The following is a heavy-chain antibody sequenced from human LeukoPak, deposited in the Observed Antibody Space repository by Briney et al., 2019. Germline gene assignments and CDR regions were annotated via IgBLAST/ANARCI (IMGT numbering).Heavy chain of an antibody. CDR3: AREGTTGWAF. Sequence: PSETLSLTCTVSGGSISSFYWSWIRQPPGKGLEWIGYIYSSGSTKYNPSLKSRVTMSVDTSKNQFSLKLSSVTAADTAVYFCAREGTTGWAFWGQGTLVTVSP. CDR1: GGSISSFY. V-gene: IGHV4-59*01. D-gene: IGHD1-1*01. J-gene: IGHJ4*02. CDR2: IYSSGST.